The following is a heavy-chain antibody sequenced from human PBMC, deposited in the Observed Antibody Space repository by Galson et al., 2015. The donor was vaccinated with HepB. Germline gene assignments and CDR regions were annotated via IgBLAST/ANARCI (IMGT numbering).Heavy chain of an antibody. V-gene: IGHV3-15*01. CDR3: TTDIEQWLGNY. Sequence: CAASGFTFSNAWMSWVRQAPGKGLEWVGRIKSKTDGGTTDYAAPVKGRFTISRDDSKNTLYLQMNSLKTEDTAVYYCTTDIEQWLGNYWGQGTLVTVSS. CDR2: IKSKTDGGTT. J-gene: IGHJ4*02. D-gene: IGHD6-19*01. CDR1: GFTFSNAW.